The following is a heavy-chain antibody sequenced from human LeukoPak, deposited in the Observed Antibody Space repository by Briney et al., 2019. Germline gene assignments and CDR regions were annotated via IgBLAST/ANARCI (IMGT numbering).Heavy chain of an antibody. J-gene: IGHJ4*02. D-gene: IGHD3-22*01. V-gene: IGHV3-23*01. CDR3: AESYYADRSYFDS. CDR1: GFTFGSYA. Sequence: SGGSLRLSCAASGFTFGSYAMSWVRQAPGKGLERVSGISGSGDTTYYADSVKGRFTISRDNSKKTLYVQMNSLRAEDTAVYYCAESYYADRSYFDSWGQGTLVTVSS. CDR2: ISGSGDTT.